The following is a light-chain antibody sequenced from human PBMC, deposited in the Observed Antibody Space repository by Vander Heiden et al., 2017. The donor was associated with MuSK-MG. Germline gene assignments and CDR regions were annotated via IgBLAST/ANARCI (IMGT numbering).Light chain of an antibody. CDR3: QQRDSTLGT. Sequence: DIQMTQSPSSLSASVGDRVTITCRASQSISSYLNWYQQKPGKAPKLLIYAASSLQSGVPSRFSGSGSGTDFTLTISRLQPEDFATYYCQQRDSTLGTFGHRTKVDIK. CDR2: AAS. CDR1: QSISSY. J-gene: IGKJ3*01. V-gene: IGKV1-39*01.